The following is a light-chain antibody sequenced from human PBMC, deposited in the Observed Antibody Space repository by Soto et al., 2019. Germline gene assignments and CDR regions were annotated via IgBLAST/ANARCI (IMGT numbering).Light chain of an antibody. V-gene: IGKV1-33*01. Sequence: DIQVTQSPSSLSASVGDRVTITCQASQDIQNYINWYQHTPGKAPKLLIFDASNLQPGVASRFSGRASGTDFFLTISSLHPEDFATYFCQQHHDFPYTFGQGTKLDIK. CDR2: DAS. J-gene: IGKJ2*01. CDR3: QQHHDFPYT. CDR1: QDIQNY.